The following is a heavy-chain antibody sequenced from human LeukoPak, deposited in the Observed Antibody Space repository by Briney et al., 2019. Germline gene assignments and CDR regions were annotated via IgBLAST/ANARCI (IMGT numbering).Heavy chain of an antibody. V-gene: IGHV1-2*06. CDR1: GYTFTGYY. Sequence: ASVKVSCKASGYTFTGYYMHWVRQAPGQGLEWMGRINPNSGGTNYAQKFQGRVTMTRDTSISTASMELSRLRSEDTAVYYCARAVAVFGPFDYWGQGTLVTVSS. CDR2: INPNSGGT. CDR3: ARAVAVFGPFDY. D-gene: IGHD6-19*01. J-gene: IGHJ4*02.